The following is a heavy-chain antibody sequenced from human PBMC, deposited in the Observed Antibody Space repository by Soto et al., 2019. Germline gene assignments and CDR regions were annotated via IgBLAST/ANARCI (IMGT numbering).Heavy chain of an antibody. Sequence: PGGSLRLFCVASGFTFSSYGMHWVRQAPGKGQEWVAVIWYDGSNKYDADSGKGIFTIPRDNSKNTLYLQMNSLRAEDTAVYYCARGPYCSSTSCHQYAFDIWGQGTMVTVSS. J-gene: IGHJ3*02. CDR1: GFTFSSYG. CDR2: IWYDGSNK. V-gene: IGHV3-33*01. CDR3: ARGPYCSSTSCHQYAFDI. D-gene: IGHD2-2*01.